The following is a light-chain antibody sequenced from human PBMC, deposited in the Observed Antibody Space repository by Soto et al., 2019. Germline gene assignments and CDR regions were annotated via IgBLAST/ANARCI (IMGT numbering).Light chain of an antibody. CDR3: QQYGGSPPT. Sequence: DIVLTQSPGTLSLSPGERATLSCRASQTVRSNDLAWYQQKPGQAPRLVISGASYRTTGIPDRLSGSGSGTDFTLSISRLEPEDFAVYFCQQYGGSPPTFGGGTKV. V-gene: IGKV3-20*01. CDR2: GAS. J-gene: IGKJ4*01. CDR1: QTVRSND.